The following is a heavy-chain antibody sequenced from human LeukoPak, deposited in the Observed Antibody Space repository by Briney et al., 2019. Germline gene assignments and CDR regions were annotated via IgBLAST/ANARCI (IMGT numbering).Heavy chain of an antibody. D-gene: IGHD3-10*01. CDR2: IDPSDSYT. V-gene: IGHV5-10-1*01. CDR3: ARQVTMVRGVIGFDP. CDR1: GYSFTSYW. J-gene: IGHJ5*02. Sequence: GESLKISCKGSGYSFTSYWISWVRQMPGKGLEWMGRIDPSDSYTNYSPSFQGHVTISADKSISTGYLQWSSLKASDTAMYYCARQVTMVRGVIGFDPWGQGTLVTVSS.